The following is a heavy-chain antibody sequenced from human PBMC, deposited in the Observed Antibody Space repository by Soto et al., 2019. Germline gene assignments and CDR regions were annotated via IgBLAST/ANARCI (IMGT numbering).Heavy chain of an antibody. D-gene: IGHD2-21*01. CDR2: INAGNGNT. V-gene: IGHV1-3*01. CDR3: ARNVVGTYHFDY. Sequence: ASVKVSCKASGYTFTSYAMHWVRQAPGQRLEWMGWINAGNGNTKYSQKFQGRVTITRDTSASTAYMELSSLRSEDTAVYYCARNVVGTYHFDYWGQGTLVTVS. J-gene: IGHJ4*02. CDR1: GYTFTSYA.